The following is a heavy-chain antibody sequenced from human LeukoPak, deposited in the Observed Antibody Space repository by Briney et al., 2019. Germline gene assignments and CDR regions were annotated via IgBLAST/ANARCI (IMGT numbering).Heavy chain of an antibody. CDR1: GFTFDDYA. Sequence: GGSLRLSCAASGFTFDDYAMHWVRQPPGKGLEWVSLISRDGNSTYYAGSVKGRFTISRDNSKNSLYLQMNSLRTEDTAFYYCAKNFGAYYYDTSGYYDFWGQGTLVTVPS. CDR3: AKNFGAYYYDTSGYYDF. J-gene: IGHJ4*02. D-gene: IGHD3-22*01. V-gene: IGHV3-43*02. CDR2: ISRDGNST.